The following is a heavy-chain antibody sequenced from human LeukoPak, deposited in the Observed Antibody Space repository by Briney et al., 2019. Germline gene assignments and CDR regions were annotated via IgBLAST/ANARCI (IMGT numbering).Heavy chain of an antibody. J-gene: IGHJ5*02. V-gene: IGHV4-61*01. CDR1: GGSISSSSYY. D-gene: IGHD3-10*01. CDR2: IYYSGST. CDR3: ARDVPSGFGEFDP. Sequence: SETLSLTCTVSGGSISSSSYYWSWIRQPPGKGLEWIGYIYYSGSTNYNPSLKSRVTISVDTSKNQFSLKLSSVTAADTAVYYCARDVPSGFGEFDPWGQGTLVTVSS.